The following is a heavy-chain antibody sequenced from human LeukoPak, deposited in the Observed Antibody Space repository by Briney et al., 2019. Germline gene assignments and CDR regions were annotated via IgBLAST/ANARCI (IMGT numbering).Heavy chain of an antibody. CDR1: GYTFTGYY. D-gene: IGHD1-26*01. J-gene: IGHJ4*02. CDR2: INPNSGGT. Sequence: ASVKVSCKASGYTFTGYYMHWVRQAPGQGLEWMGWINPNSGGTNYAQKFQGRVTMTRDMSTSTVYMELSSLRSEDTAVYYCARDRSYSGSRLYYFDYWGQGTLVTVSS. V-gene: IGHV1-2*02. CDR3: ARDRSYSGSRLYYFDY.